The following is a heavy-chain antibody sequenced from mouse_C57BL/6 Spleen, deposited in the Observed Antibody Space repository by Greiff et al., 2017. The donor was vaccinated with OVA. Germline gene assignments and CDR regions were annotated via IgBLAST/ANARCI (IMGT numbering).Heavy chain of an antibody. CDR2: IDPENGDT. CDR1: GFNIKDDY. Sequence: QQSGAELVRPGASVKLSCTASGFNIKDDYMHWVKQRPEQGLEWIGWIDPENGDTEYASKFQGKATIPADTSSNTAYLPLSSLTSEDTAVYYCTPSSPYLDYWGQGTTLTVSS. V-gene: IGHV14-4*01. CDR3: TPSSPYLDY. J-gene: IGHJ2*01.